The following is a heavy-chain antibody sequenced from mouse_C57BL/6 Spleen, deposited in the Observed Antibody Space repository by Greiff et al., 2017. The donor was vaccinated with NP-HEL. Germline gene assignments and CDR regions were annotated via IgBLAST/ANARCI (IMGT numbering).Heavy chain of an antibody. CDR2: INPGSGGT. J-gene: IGHJ1*03. Sequence: VQRVESGAELVRPGTSVKVSCKASGYAFTNYLIEWVKQRPGQGLEWIGVINPGSGGTNYNEKFKGKATLTADKSSSTAYMQLSSLTSEDSAVYFCARWGEYFDVWGTGTTVTVSS. CDR1: GYAFTNYL. CDR3: ARWGEYFDV. V-gene: IGHV1-54*01.